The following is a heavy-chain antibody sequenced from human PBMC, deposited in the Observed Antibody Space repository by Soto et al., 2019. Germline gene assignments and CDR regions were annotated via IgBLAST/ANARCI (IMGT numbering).Heavy chain of an antibody. CDR2: IGTLHDT. V-gene: IGHV3-13*01. J-gene: IGHJ5*02. Sequence: EVQLVESGGGLVQPGGSLRLSCAASGFTFSAYDMHWVRQPTGKGLEWVSAIGTLHDTYYPDSVKGRFTISRENAKNSLYLQMNSPATGATAVYYCARQASYWHGGGGWFDPWGQGTLVTVSS. D-gene: IGHD2-8*02. CDR3: ARQASYWHGGGGWFDP. CDR1: GFTFSAYD.